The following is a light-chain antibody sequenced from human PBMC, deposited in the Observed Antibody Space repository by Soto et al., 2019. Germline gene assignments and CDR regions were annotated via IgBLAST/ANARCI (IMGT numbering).Light chain of an antibody. Sequence: IVMTTSPATVSVSPGERATLSRRASQIPXSKLTWYPQKPGQAPRLVIXATDTRATGIPARFSGSGSGTEFTLTISSLQSEYFAVYYCQQYNKWVSRPFGQGTRLDIK. CDR3: QQYNKWVSRP. CDR2: ATD. J-gene: IGKJ5*01. CDR1: QIPXSK. V-gene: IGKV3-15*01.